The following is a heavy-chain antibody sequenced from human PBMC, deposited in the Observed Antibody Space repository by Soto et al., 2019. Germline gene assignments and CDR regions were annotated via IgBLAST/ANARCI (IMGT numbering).Heavy chain of an antibody. J-gene: IGHJ1*01. V-gene: IGHV4-59*01. Sequence: PSETLPLTCTVSGCSIRSYYWSWIRQPPGKGLEWIGYIYYSGSTNYNPSLKSRVTISVDTSKNQFSLKLSSVTAADKAVYDCARERQLEGPVLLWGQVTLVIV. CDR1: GCSIRSYY. D-gene: IGHD1-1*01. CDR2: IYYSGST. CDR3: ARERQLEGPVLL.